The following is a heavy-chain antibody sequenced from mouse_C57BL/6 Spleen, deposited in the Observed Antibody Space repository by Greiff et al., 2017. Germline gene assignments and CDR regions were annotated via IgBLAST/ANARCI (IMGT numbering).Heavy chain of an antibody. D-gene: IGHD2-5*01. CDR2: IDPNSGGT. Sequence: QVQLQQPGAELVKPGASVKLSCKASGYTFTSYWMHWVKQRPGRGLEWIGRIDPNSGGTKYNEKFKGKATLTVDKPSSTAYMQLSSLTSEDPAVYYCARGDSNLAWFAYWGQGTLVTVSA. V-gene: IGHV1-72*01. CDR1: GYTFTSYW. CDR3: ARGDSNLAWFAY. J-gene: IGHJ3*01.